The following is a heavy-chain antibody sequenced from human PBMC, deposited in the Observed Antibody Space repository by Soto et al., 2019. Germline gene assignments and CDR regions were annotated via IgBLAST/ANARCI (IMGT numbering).Heavy chain of an antibody. J-gene: IGHJ5*02. CDR3: ARDRRASSWWGNWFDP. D-gene: IGHD6-13*01. CDR2: IIPIFGTA. V-gene: IGHV1-69*06. Sequence: SVKVSCKASGGTFSSYAISWVRQAPGQGLEWMGGIIPIFGTASYAQKFQGRVTITADKSTSTAYMELSSLRSEDTAVYYCARDRRASSWWGNWFDPWGQGTLVTVSS. CDR1: GGTFSSYA.